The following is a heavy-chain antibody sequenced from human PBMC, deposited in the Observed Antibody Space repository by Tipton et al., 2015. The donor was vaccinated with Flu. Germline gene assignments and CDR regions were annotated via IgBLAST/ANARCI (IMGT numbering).Heavy chain of an antibody. J-gene: IGHJ6*02. CDR1: GGSVTSYY. CDR2: MHDSGRT. D-gene: IGHD2-2*01. V-gene: IGHV4-59*06. CDR3: ARSASGAMSYGLDV. Sequence: TLSLTCTVSGGSVTSYYWSWIRQPPGKGLEWIGYMHDSGRTYYNPSLKSRVSISLDTSKNQFSLNLRSITAADTAVFYCARSASGAMSYGLDVWGQGTPVTVPS.